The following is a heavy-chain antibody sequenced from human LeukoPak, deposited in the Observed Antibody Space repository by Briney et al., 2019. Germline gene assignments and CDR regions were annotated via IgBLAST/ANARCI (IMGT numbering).Heavy chain of an antibody. J-gene: IGHJ4*02. CDR2: INPSGGST. CDR1: GYTFTSYY. CDR3: ARDYGGNPLDY. D-gene: IGHD4-23*01. Sequence: GASVKVSCKASGYTFTSYYMHWVRQAPGQGLEWMGIINPSGGSTTYAQKFQGRVTMTRDTSTSTVYMELSGLRSDDTAVYYCARDYGGNPLDYWGQGTLVTVSS. V-gene: IGHV1-46*01.